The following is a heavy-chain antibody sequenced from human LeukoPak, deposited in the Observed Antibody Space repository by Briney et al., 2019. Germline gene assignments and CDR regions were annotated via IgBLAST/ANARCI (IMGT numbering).Heavy chain of an antibody. Sequence: PGGSLRLSCAASGFTFSDYYMSWIRQAPGKGLEWVSYISSSSSYTNYADSVKGRFTISRDNAKNSLYLQMNSLRAEDTAVYHCATGIYYYYGMDVWGKGTTVTVSS. D-gene: IGHD1-1*01. CDR3: ATGIYYYYGMDV. CDR1: GFTFSDYY. V-gene: IGHV3-11*06. CDR2: ISSSSSYT. J-gene: IGHJ6*04.